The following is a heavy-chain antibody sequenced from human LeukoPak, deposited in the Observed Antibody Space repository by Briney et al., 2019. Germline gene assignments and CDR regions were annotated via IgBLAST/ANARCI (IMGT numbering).Heavy chain of an antibody. CDR3: ARVGDDSSGYYYVWNAFDI. CDR2: IYYSGST. CDR1: GGSISSYY. V-gene: IGHV4-59*01. J-gene: IGHJ3*02. Sequence: SETLSLTCTVSGGSISSYYWSWIRQPPGKGLEWIGYIYYSGSTNYNPSLKHRVTISVDPSKNQFSLKLSSVTAADSAVYYCARVGDDSSGYYYVWNAFDIWGQGTMVTVSS. D-gene: IGHD3-22*01.